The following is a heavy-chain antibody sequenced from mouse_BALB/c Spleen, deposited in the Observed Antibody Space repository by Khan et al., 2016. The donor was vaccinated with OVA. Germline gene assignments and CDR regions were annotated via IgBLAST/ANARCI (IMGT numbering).Heavy chain of an antibody. Sequence: QVQLQQSGAELVRPGTSVKVSCKTAGYTFTNYWIGWVKQRPGHGLEWIGDIYPGGGYTNYTEKFKGKATLTADTSSSTAYMHLSSLTSEDSAIYYCAKGNSYVDVAVDFWGQGTSVTVSS. CDR2: IYPGGGYT. V-gene: IGHV1-63*02. CDR3: AKGNSYVDVAVDF. J-gene: IGHJ4*01. D-gene: IGHD2-12*01. CDR1: GYTFTNYW.